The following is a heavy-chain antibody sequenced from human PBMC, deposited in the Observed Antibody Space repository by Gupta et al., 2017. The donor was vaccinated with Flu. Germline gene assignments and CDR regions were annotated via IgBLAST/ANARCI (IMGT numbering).Heavy chain of an antibody. CDR2: IHYDGRRA. J-gene: IGHJ5*02. V-gene: IGHV3-74*01. CDR3: AGVDDGRGYNWFDP. D-gene: IGHD3-22*01. Sequence: RQVPGKGMEWVARIHYDGRRAEYADSVRGRFTISRDNARDTLYLQMNSLRVDDTATYHCAGVDDGRGYNWFDPWCQGTLVTVSA.